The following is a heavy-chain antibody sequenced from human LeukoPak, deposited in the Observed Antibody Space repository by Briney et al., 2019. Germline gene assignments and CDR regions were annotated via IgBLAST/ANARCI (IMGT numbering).Heavy chain of an antibody. CDR1: GFTFGSYG. J-gene: IGHJ4*02. D-gene: IGHD6-19*01. Sequence: GGSLRLSCAASGFTFGSYGMEWVRQAPGKGLEWVAVISYDGSNKYYGDSVKGRFTISRDNSKNTLYLQMNSLRAEDTAVYYCAKEKGSSGWYGIVDYWGQGTLVTVSS. CDR2: ISYDGSNK. V-gene: IGHV3-30*18. CDR3: AKEKGSSGWYGIVDY.